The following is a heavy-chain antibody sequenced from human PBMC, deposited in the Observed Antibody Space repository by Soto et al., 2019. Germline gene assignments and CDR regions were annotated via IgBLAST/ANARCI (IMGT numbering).Heavy chain of an antibody. CDR1: GGSVSSGSFH. D-gene: IGHD6-19*01. CDR2: IFYNGTA. J-gene: IGHJ4*02. V-gene: IGHV4-61*01. Sequence: PSETLSLTCSVSGGSVSSGSFHWSWIRQPPGKGLRFIGSIFYNGTANYSPSLKNRVSISIDTSQSQFFLQLISVAAADTAVYYCARIGGWYDIDFWGQGSLVTVSS. CDR3: ARIGGWYDIDF.